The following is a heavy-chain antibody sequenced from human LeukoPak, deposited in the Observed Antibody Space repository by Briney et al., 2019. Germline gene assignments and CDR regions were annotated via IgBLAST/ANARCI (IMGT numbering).Heavy chain of an antibody. CDR3: ARHKEALTDYFDY. D-gene: IGHD3-9*01. Sequence: PSETLSLTCTVSGGSISSYYWSWIRQPAGKGLEWIGRIYTSGSTNYNPSLTSRVTMSVDTSKNQFSLTLSSVTAADTAVHYCARHKEALTDYFDYWGQGTLVTVSS. V-gene: IGHV4-4*07. CDR1: GGSISSYY. CDR2: IYTSGST. J-gene: IGHJ4*02.